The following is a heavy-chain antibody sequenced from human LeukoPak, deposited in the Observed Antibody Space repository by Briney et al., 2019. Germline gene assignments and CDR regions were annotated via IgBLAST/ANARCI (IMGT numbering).Heavy chain of an antibody. J-gene: IGHJ4*02. V-gene: IGHV3-49*03. CDR2: IRRNTYGGTT. Sequence: PGGSLRLSCTASGFTFGDNTMSWFRQAPGKGLEWIGFIRRNTYGGTTEYAASVKGRFTISRDDSKSIAYLRMNSLKTEDTAVYYCTRASAVVTQTFDYWGQGNLVTVSS. CDR3: TRASAVVTQTFDY. D-gene: IGHD2-21*02. CDR1: GFTFGDNT.